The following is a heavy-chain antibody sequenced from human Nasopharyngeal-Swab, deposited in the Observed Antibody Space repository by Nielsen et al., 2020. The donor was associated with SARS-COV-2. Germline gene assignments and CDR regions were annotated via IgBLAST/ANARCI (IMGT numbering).Heavy chain of an antibody. CDR2: ISYDGSNK. J-gene: IGHJ3*02. D-gene: IGHD1-26*01. CDR3: ARAHSGSYFGAFDI. CDR1: GFTFSSYA. V-gene: IGHV3-30*04. Sequence: GESLKISCAASGFTFSSYAMLWVRQAPGKGLEWVAVISYDGSNKYYADSVKGRFTISRDNSKNTLYLQMNSLRAEDTAVYYCARAHSGSYFGAFDIWGQGTMVTVSS.